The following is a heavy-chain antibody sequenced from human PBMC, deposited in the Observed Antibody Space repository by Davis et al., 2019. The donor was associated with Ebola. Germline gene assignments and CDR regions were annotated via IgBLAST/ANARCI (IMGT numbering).Heavy chain of an antibody. D-gene: IGHD6-19*01. V-gene: IGHV3-7*01. CDR3: ARDQGSGWYNGYFDL. J-gene: IGHJ2*01. Sequence: GGSLRLSCAASGFTFSSYSMNWVRQAPGKGLEWVANIKQDGSEKYYVDSVKGRFTISRENAKNSLYLQMNSLRAEDTAVYYCARDQGSGWYNGYFDLWGRGTLVTVSS. CDR1: GFTFSSYS. CDR2: IKQDGSEK.